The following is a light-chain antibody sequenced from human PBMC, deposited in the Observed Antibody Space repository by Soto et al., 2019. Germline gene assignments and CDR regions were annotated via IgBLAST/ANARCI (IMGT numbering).Light chain of an antibody. CDR2: WAS. CDR1: QSILSSSNNKNY. V-gene: IGKV4-1*01. J-gene: IGKJ2*01. CDR3: QQSFSSPRT. Sequence: DIVMTQSPDSLTVSLGERATINCKSSQSILSSSNNKNYLVWYQQKPGQPPKVLINWASTRESGVPDRFSGSGSGADFTLTISSLQAEDVAVYYCQQSFSSPRTFGQGTKLEIK.